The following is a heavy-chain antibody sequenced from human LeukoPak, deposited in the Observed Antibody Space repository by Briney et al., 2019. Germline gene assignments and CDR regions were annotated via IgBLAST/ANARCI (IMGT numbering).Heavy chain of an antibody. Sequence: GGALRLSCAASGFTFSSYAMSWVRQAPGKGLEWVSAISGSGGSTYYADSVKGRFTISRDNSKNTLYLQMNSLRAEDTAVYYCAKRKESSGWYFSSGAEYFQHWGQGTLVTVSS. CDR2: ISGSGGST. D-gene: IGHD6-19*01. CDR1: GFTFSSYA. J-gene: IGHJ1*01. CDR3: AKRKESSGWYFSSGAEYFQH. V-gene: IGHV3-23*01.